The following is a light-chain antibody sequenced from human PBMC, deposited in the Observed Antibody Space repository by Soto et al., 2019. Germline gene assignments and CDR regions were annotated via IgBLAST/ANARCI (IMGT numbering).Light chain of an antibody. V-gene: IGLV2-14*01. CDR2: EVS. CDR1: SSDVGGYNY. CDR3: SSYTSSNFWV. J-gene: IGLJ3*02. Sequence: QSALTQPASVSGSPGQSITISCTGTSSDVGGYNYDSWCQQHPGKAPKLMISEVSSRPSGISNRFSDSKSGNTASLTISGLQAEDEADYYCSSYTSSNFWVFGEGTQLTVL.